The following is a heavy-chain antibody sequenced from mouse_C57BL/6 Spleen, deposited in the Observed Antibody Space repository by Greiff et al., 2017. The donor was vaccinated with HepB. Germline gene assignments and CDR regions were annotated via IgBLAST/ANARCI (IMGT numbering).Heavy chain of an antibody. V-gene: IGHV5-4*01. J-gene: IGHJ1*03. D-gene: IGHD1-1*01. CDR2: ISDGGSYT. Sequence: EVKLMESGGGLVKPGGSLKLSCAASGFTFSSYAMSWVRQTPEKRLEWVATISDGGSYTYYPDNVKGRFTISRDNAKNNLYLQMSHLKSEDTAMYYCARDGGNYGSSLYFDVWGTGTTVTVSS. CDR1: GFTFSSYA. CDR3: ARDGGNYGSSLYFDV.